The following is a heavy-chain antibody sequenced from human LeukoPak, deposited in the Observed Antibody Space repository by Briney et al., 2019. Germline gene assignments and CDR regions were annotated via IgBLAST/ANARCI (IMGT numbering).Heavy chain of an antibody. D-gene: IGHD3-22*01. CDR1: GFTFSRYS. V-gene: IGHV3-48*04. CDR3: AREGTYYYDSSGSPHFDY. CDR2: ISSSSTTM. Sequence: GGSLRLSCAASGFTFSRYSMNWVRQAPGKGLEWISYISSSSTTMYYAASVKGRFTSSRDNAKNTLYLQMNSLRAEDTAIYYCAREGTYYYDSSGSPHFDYWGQGTLVTVSS. J-gene: IGHJ4*02.